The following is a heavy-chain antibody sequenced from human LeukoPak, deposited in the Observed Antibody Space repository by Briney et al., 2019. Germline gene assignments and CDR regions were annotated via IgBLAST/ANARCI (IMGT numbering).Heavy chain of an antibody. V-gene: IGHV4-34*01. CDR3: ASRYSSGWYDY. J-gene: IGHJ4*02. CDR1: GGSFSGYY. CDR2: INHSGST. Sequence: PSETLSLTCAVYGGSFSGYYWSWIRQPPGKGLEWIGEINHSGSTNYNPSLKSRVTISVDTSKNQFSLKLSSVTAADTAVYYCASRYSSGWYDYWGQGTLVTVSS. D-gene: IGHD6-19*01.